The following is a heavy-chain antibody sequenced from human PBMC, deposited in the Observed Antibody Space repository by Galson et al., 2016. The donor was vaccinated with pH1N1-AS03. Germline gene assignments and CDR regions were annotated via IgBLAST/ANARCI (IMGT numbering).Heavy chain of an antibody. V-gene: IGHV3-23*01. CDR3: VKDGVERAAAGFAYFDY. CDR1: GFTFSGYA. CDR2: ISDSGGQT. D-gene: IGHD6-13*01. Sequence: SLRLSRAASGFTFSGYAMNWVRQAPGEGLEWVSTISDSGGQTYYAGSVSGRFTISRDYSKNTWYLQMNSLRAEDTAVYYCVKDGVERAAAGFAYFDYWGQGTLVTVSS. J-gene: IGHJ4*02.